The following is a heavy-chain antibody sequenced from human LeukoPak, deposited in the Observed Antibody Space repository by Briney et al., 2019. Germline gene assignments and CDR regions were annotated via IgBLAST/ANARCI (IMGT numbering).Heavy chain of an antibody. J-gene: IGHJ4*02. CDR1: GGSISSGGYY. V-gene: IGHV4-31*03. D-gene: IGHD1-1*01. Sequence: SETLSLTCTVSGGSISSGGYYWSWIRQHPGRGLEWIGSIYYSGSTNYNPSLQGRVTISLDTSRNQFSLKLSSVTAADTAVYYCASGDNDPLFDYWGQGTLVTVSS. CDR3: ASGDNDPLFDY. CDR2: IYYSGST.